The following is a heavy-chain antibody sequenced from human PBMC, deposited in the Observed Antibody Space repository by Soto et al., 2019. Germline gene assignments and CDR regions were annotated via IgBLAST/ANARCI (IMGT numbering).Heavy chain of an antibody. D-gene: IGHD1-26*01. CDR2: ISAYNGNT. CDR3: AREPLLGSGTLSTPDFDY. CDR1: GYTFTSYG. V-gene: IGHV1-18*01. Sequence: GASVKVSCKASGYTFTSYGISWVRQAPGQGLEWMGWISAYNGNTNYAQKLQGRVTMTTDTSTSTAYMELRSLRSDDTAVYYCAREPLLGSGTLSTPDFDYWGQGTLVTVSS. J-gene: IGHJ4*02.